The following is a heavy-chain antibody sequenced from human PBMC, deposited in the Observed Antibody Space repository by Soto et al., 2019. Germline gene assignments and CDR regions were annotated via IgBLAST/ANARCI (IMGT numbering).Heavy chain of an antibody. CDR3: ARATGADKEDY. CDR1: GFIFSSYW. D-gene: IGHD3-10*01. J-gene: IGHJ4*02. Sequence: EVQLVESGGGLVQPGGSLRLSCSASGFIFSSYWMSWLRQAPGKGLEWVASMNEYGSERYYVDSVKGRFTISRDNAKNSLYLLLNSLRDEDTAVYYCARATGADKEDYWGQGTLVTVSS. CDR2: MNEYGSER. V-gene: IGHV3-7*04.